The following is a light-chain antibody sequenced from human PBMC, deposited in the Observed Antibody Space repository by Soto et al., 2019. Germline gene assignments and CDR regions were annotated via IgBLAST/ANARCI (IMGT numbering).Light chain of an antibody. CDR2: DAY. Sequence: DLQMTQSPSSLSASVGDRVTITCRASQGISSYLNWYQQTPEKAPKLLIYDAYNLQSGVPSRFSGSGSGTDFTLTISSLQPEDFATYYCQQSYSTPLFGGGTKVEIK. CDR3: QQSYSTPL. CDR1: QGISSY. V-gene: IGKV1-39*01. J-gene: IGKJ4*01.